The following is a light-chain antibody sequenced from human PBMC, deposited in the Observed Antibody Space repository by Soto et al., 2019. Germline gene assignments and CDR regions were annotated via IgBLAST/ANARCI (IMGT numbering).Light chain of an antibody. J-gene: IGKJ1*01. CDR2: AAS. CDR1: QGIGND. CDR3: LQHNSYPRA. V-gene: IGKV1-17*01. Sequence: DIQMTQSPSSLSASVGDRVTITCRASQGIGNDLGWYQQQPGKAPKRLIYAASSLQTGVPSRFSGSGSGTEFNLTISSLQPEDFATYYCLQHNSYPRAFGQGTKVEIK.